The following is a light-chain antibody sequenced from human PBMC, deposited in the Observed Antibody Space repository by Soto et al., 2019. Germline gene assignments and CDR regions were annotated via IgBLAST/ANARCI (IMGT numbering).Light chain of an antibody. Sequence: EIVMTQSPDTLSVSPGERATLSCRASQSLSNNLAWYQQRPGQAPRPLIYDASKRATGIPARFSGSGSGTEFTLTISSLQSEDFAVYYCQQYNNWPRTFGQGTKVDI. CDR3: QQYNNWPRT. J-gene: IGKJ1*01. V-gene: IGKV3-15*01. CDR1: QSLSNN. CDR2: DAS.